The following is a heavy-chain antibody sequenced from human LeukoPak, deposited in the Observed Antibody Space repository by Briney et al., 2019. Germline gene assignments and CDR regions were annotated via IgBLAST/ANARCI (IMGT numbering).Heavy chain of an antibody. D-gene: IGHD3-10*01. CDR3: ARVWFGEFNYYYMDV. V-gene: IGHV1-2*02. CDR1: GYTFTGYY. Sequence: ASVKVSCKASGYTFTGYYMHWVRQAPGQGLEWMGWINPNSGGTNYAQKFQGRVTMTRDTSISTAYMELSRLRSDDTAVYYCARVWFGEFNYYYMDVWGKGTTVTASS. CDR2: INPNSGGT. J-gene: IGHJ6*03.